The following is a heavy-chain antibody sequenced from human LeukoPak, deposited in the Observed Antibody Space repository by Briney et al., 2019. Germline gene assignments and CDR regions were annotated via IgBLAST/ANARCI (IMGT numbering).Heavy chain of an antibody. Sequence: SETLSLTCTVSGGSLSNYQWTWIRQPAGKGLEWIGQIHTSGSTNYNPPLKSRVTMSIDTAENQVSLTMRSVTAADTALYYCARRDYSTGWSFDKWGQGTLVTVSS. J-gene: IGHJ4*02. CDR3: ARRDYSTGWSFDK. D-gene: IGHD6-19*01. CDR1: GGSLSNYQ. CDR2: IHTSGST. V-gene: IGHV4-4*07.